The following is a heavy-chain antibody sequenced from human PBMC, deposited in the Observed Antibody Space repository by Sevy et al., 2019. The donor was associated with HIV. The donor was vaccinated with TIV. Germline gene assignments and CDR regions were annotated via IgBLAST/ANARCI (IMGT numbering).Heavy chain of an antibody. J-gene: IGHJ4*02. CDR2: IYSGGTT. CDR3: ARMGSSGWYAGY. V-gene: IGHV3-66*01. CDR1: GFTVSTYY. Sequence: GGFLRLSCAASGFTVSTYYMSWVRQAPGKGLEWVSVIYSGGTTFYADSVKVRFTISRDNSKNTLYLQMNSLRVEDTAVYYCARMGSSGWYAGYWGQGTLVTVSS. D-gene: IGHD6-19*01.